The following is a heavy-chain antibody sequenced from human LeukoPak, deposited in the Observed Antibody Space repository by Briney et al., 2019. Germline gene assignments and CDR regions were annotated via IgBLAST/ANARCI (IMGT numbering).Heavy chain of an antibody. CDR1: GITFSSYG. J-gene: IGHJ4*02. V-gene: IGHV3-23*01. CDR2: ISASGNST. Sequence: PGGSLRLSCAASGITFSSYGMSWVRQAPGKGLEWVSGISASGNSTYYADSVKGRFTISRDNSKNTLYLQINSLRAEDTAVYYCARAVFLLRGFDYWGQGTLVTVSS. D-gene: IGHD3-22*01. CDR3: ARAVFLLRGFDY.